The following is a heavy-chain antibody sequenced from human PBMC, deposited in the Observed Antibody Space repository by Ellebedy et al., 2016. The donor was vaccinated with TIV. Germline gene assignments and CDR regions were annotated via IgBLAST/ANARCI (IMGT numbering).Heavy chain of an antibody. CDR2: INPNSGGT. D-gene: IGHD5-18*01. CDR1: GYTFTGYY. CDR3: ARDEGTAMGTIDY. J-gene: IGHJ4*02. V-gene: IGHV1-2*02. Sequence: ASVKVSCXASGYTFTGYYMYWVRQAPGQGLEWMGWINPNSGGTTYAQKLQGRATMTRDTSISTVYMELSRLRSDDTAVYYCARDEGTAMGTIDYWGQGTLVTVSS.